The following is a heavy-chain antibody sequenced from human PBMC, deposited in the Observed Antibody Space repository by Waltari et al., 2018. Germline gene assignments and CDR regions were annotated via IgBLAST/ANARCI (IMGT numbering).Heavy chain of an antibody. CDR2: MHTNGNT. Sequence: QLQLQESGPGLVKPSDNLSLSCFVPGSSVHSYSWAWPRQSPGTGLEWIGPMHTNGNTYYNPSLNSRVSISVDMSKNQFSLKLSSLTAADTAVYYCARLPTGYPNWVDPWGQGTLVTVSS. CDR3: ARLPTGYPNWVDP. CDR1: GSSVHSYS. V-gene: IGHV4-4*08. J-gene: IGHJ5*02. D-gene: IGHD6-13*01.